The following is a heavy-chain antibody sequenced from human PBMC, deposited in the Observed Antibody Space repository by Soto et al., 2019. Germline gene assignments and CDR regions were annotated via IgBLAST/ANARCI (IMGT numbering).Heavy chain of an antibody. Sequence: QVQLVQSGAEVKKPGSSVKVSCKASGGTFSSYAISWVRQAPGQGLEWMGGIIHIFGTANYAQKFQGRVTITADESTSTASLELSSLRSEDTAVYYCASVAYYYGSGSFFDYWGQGTLVTVSS. D-gene: IGHD3-10*01. CDR1: GGTFSSYA. CDR2: IIHIFGTA. CDR3: ASVAYYYGSGSFFDY. V-gene: IGHV1-69*01. J-gene: IGHJ4*02.